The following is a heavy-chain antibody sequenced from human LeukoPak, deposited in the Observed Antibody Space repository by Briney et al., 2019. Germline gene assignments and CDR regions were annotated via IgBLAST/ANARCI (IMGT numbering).Heavy chain of an antibody. CDR2: IYYSGST. CDR3: ARDPDYYDSSGYNYFDY. J-gene: IGHJ4*02. D-gene: IGHD3-22*01. CDR1: GGSISSSSYY. V-gene: IGHV4-39*07. Sequence: PSETLSLTCTVSGGSISSSSYYWGWIRQPPGKGLEWIGSIYYSGSTYYNPSLKSRVTISVDTSKNQFSLKLSSVTAADTAVYYCARDPDYYDSSGYNYFDYWGQGTLVTVSS.